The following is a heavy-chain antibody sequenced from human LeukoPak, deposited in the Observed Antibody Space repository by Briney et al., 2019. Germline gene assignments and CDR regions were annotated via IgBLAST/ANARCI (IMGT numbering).Heavy chain of an antibody. CDR3: GSGGMRIAAAGRNAYDI. CDR2: INPNSGGT. D-gene: IGHD6-13*01. V-gene: IGHV1-2*02. J-gene: IGHJ3*02. CDR1: GYTFTGYY. Sequence: ASVKVSCKASGYTFTGYYMHWVRQAPGQGLEWMGWINPNSGGTNYAQKFQGRATMTRDTSISTAYMELSSLRSDDTAVYYCGSGGMRIAAAGRNAYDIWGQGTMVTVSS.